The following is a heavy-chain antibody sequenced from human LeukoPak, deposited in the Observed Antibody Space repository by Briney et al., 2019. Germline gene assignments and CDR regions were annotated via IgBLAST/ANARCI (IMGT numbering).Heavy chain of an antibody. CDR3: TLYSSGWYSGRYFQH. J-gene: IGHJ1*01. CDR1: GYTLTELS. D-gene: IGHD6-19*01. Sequence: GASVKVSCKVSGYTLTELSMHWVRQAPGKGLEWMGGFDPEDGETIYAQKFQGRVTMTEDTSTDTAYMELSSLRSEDTAVYYCTLYSSGWYSGRYFQHWGQGTLVTVSS. CDR2: FDPEDGET. V-gene: IGHV1-24*01.